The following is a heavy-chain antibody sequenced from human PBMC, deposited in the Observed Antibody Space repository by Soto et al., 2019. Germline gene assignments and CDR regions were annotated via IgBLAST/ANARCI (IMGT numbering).Heavy chain of an antibody. Sequence: EVQLVESGGGLVQPGGSLRLSCAASGFTFSDHYMDWVRQAQGKGLEWVSSVRHKADSYITEYAASVTGRFTISRDDSKNSLYLQMNNLNTEDTAVYYFASHWDILFDSWCQGTLVTGSS. CDR3: ASHWDILFDS. CDR1: GFTFSDHY. J-gene: IGHJ5*01. CDR2: VRHKADSYIT. D-gene: IGHD2-21*01. V-gene: IGHV3-72*01.